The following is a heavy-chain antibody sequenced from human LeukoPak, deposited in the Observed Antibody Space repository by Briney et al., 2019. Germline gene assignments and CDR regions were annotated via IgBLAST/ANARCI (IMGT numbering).Heavy chain of an antibody. V-gene: IGHV3-23*01. J-gene: IGHJ4*02. CDR3: VKALYDSGGYYYAY. CDR2: ISGSGGST. Sequence: GGSLRLSCAASGFTFSSYAMSWVRQAPGKGLEWVSAISGSGGSTYYADSVKGRFTISRDNSKNTLYLQMSSLRVEDTAVYYCVKALYDSGGYYYAYWGQGTLVTVSS. D-gene: IGHD3-22*01. CDR1: GFTFSSYA.